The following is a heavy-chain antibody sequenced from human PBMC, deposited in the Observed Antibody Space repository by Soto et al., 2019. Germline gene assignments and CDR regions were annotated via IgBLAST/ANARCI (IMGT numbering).Heavy chain of an antibody. J-gene: IGHJ3*02. CDR1: GFTFSSHW. Sequence: EVQLVESGGGLVQPGGSLRLSCAASGFTFSSHWMHWVRQVPGKGLVWVSRINSDGSTTTYADSVKGRFTISRDNAKNTLCRQMTSLRAVDTAVYSCARGQEGGSYFLAFDIWGRGTMVTVS. CDR3: ARGQEGGSYFLAFDI. D-gene: IGHD1-26*01. CDR2: INSDGSTT. V-gene: IGHV3-74*01.